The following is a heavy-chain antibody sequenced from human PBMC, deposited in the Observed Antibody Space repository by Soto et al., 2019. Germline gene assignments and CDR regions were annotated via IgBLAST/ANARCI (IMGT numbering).Heavy chain of an antibody. CDR3: ATAAGTPPFFDY. CDR2: ISSSSSYI. CDR1: GFTFSSYS. V-gene: IGHV3-21*01. D-gene: IGHD6-13*01. Sequence: XVSLRLSCAASGFTFSSYSMSWVRQAPGKGLEWVSSISSSSSYIYYADSVKGRFTISRDNAKNSLYLQMNSLRAEDTAVYYCATAAGTPPFFDYWGQGTLVTVSS. J-gene: IGHJ4*02.